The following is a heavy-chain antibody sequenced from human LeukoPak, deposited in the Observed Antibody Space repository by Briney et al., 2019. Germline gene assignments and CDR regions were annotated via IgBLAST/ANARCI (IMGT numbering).Heavy chain of an antibody. J-gene: IGHJ6*03. Sequence: ASVKVSCKASGGTFSSYAISWVRQAPGQGLEWMGRIIPILGIANYAQKFQGRVTITADKSTSTAYMELSSLRSEDTAVYYCARTPRDARLSGGHYYYYMDVWGKGTTVTVSS. CDR1: GGTFSSYA. CDR3: ARTPRDARLSGGHYYYYMDV. V-gene: IGHV1-69*04. D-gene: IGHD6-6*01. CDR2: IIPILGIA.